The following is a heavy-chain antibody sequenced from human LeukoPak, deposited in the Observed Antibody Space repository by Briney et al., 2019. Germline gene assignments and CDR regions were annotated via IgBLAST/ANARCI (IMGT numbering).Heavy chain of an antibody. CDR1: GFTFSSYG. CDR3: AKDYDILTGGFDY. V-gene: IGHV3-30*18. J-gene: IGHJ4*02. D-gene: IGHD3-9*01. CDR2: MSYDGSNK. Sequence: GGSLRFSCAASGFTFSSYGMHWVRQAPGKGLEWVAVMSYDGSNKYYADSVKGRFTISRDNSKNTLYLQMNSLRAEDTAVYYCAKDYDILTGGFDYWGQGTLVTVSS.